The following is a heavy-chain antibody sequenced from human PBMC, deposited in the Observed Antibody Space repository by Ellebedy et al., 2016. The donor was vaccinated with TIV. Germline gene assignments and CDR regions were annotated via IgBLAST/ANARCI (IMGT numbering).Heavy chain of an antibody. CDR2: IIPIFGTA. CDR3: ARDKVSTTVPYPLGY. Sequence: AASVKVSCKASGGTFSSYAISWVRQAPGQGLEWMGGIIPIFGTANYAQKFQGRVTITADESTSTAYMELSSLRSEDTAVYYCARDKVSTTVPYPLGYWGQGTLVTVSS. D-gene: IGHD4-17*01. CDR1: GGTFSSYA. J-gene: IGHJ4*02. V-gene: IGHV1-69*13.